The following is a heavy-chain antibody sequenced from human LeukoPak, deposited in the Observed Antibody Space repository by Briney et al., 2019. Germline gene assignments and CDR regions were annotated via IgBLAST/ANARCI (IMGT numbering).Heavy chain of an antibody. V-gene: IGHV4-4*07. D-gene: IGHD5-12*01. CDR1: GGSISRYY. CDR3: ARVYSGYDLPGSLANYYFDY. J-gene: IGHJ4*02. Sequence: SETLSLTCTVSGGSISRYYWSWIRQPAGKGLEWIGRFYSGGSTDYNPSLKSRVTMSVDTSKNQFPLKLSSVTAADTAVYYCARVYSGYDLPGSLANYYFDYWGQGTLVTVSS. CDR2: FYSGGST.